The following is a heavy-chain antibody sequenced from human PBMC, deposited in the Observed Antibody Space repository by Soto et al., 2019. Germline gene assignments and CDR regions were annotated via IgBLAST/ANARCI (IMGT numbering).Heavy chain of an antibody. CDR3: AVNAHLREVVSWFDP. D-gene: IGHD3-22*01. V-gene: IGHV1-69*01. CDR1: GGTFSSYA. CDR2: IIPIFGTA. J-gene: IGHJ5*02. Sequence: QVQLVQSGAEVKKPGSSVKVSCKASGGTFSSYAISWVRQAPGQGLEWMGGIIPIFGTANYAQKFQGRVTITADESTSTAYMGLSSLRSEDTAVYYCAVNAHLREVVSWFDPWGQGTLVTVSS.